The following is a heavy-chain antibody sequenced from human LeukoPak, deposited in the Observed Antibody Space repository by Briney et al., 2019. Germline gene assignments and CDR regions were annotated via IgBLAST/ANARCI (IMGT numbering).Heavy chain of an antibody. CDR2: ITASSTAI. CDR3: AKEYTFHYSRIDY. J-gene: IGHJ4*02. CDR1: GFTFNPYT. D-gene: IGHD2-2*02. Sequence: GGPLRLSCAASGFTFNPYTMNWVRQAPGKGLEWVSSITASSTAIYSADSVKGRFTISRDNSKNTLYLQMNSLRAEDTAVYYCAKEYTFHYSRIDYWGQGTLVTVSS. V-gene: IGHV3-21*04.